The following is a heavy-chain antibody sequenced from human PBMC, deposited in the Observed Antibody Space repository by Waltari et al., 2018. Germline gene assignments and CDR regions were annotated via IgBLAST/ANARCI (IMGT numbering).Heavy chain of an antibody. CDR3: ARASGSYGLNYY. J-gene: IGHJ4*02. D-gene: IGHD1-26*01. Sequence: QVQLQESGPGLVKPSQTLSLTCSVSGGSISSGGYYWCWIRQHPGKGLEWIGYIYYSGSTYYNPSLKSRVTISVDTSKNQFSLKLSSVTAADTAVYYCARASGSYGLNYYWGQGTLVTVSS. CDR2: IYYSGST. CDR1: GGSISSGGYY. V-gene: IGHV4-31*03.